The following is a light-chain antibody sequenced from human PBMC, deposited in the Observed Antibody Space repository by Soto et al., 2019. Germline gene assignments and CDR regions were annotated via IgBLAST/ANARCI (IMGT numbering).Light chain of an antibody. CDR3: RQSDSTPYT. CDR1: QGISNY. V-gene: IGKV1-39*01. J-gene: IGKJ5*01. Sequence: DTQMTQSPSSLSASVGDRVTITCRASQGISNYLNWYQQKPGKAPNLLIYDASSLLSGVPSRFSGSGSGTDFTLTISSLQPEDFSIYYCRQSDSTPYTFGQGTRLEIK. CDR2: DAS.